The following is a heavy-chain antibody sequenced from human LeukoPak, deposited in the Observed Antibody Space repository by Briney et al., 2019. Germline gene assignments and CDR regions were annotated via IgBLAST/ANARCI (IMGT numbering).Heavy chain of an antibody. CDR2: IYYSGNT. CDR3: ARATHDSSGYYSVFDY. CDR1: GVSIRSSNSY. J-gene: IGHJ4*02. D-gene: IGHD3-22*01. V-gene: IGHV4-39*01. Sequence: SETLSLTCTVSGVSIRSSNSYWGWIRQPPGKGLEWIGSIYYSGNTYYNASLKSQVSISIDTSKNQFSLKLTPVTAADTAVYYCARATHDSSGYYSVFDYWGQGTLVTVSS.